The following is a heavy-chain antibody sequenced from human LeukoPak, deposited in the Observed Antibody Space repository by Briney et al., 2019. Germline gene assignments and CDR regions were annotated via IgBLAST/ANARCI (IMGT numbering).Heavy chain of an antibody. CDR3: ARVYAQRNWFDP. CDR1: GGSISSGGYY. V-gene: IGHV4-31*03. J-gene: IGHJ5*02. CDR2: IYYSGST. Sequence: SETLSLTCTVSGGSISSGGYYWSWIRQHPGKGLEWIGYIYYSGSTYYNPSLKSRATISVDTSKNQFSLKLRSVTAADTAIYYCARVYAQRNWFDPWGQGTLVTVSS. D-gene: IGHD2-8*01.